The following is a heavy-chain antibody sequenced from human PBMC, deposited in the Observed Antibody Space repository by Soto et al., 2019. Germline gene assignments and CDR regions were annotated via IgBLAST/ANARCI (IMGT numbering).Heavy chain of an antibody. J-gene: IGHJ6*02. CDR3: ARATSASYSSSGGFYYYYGMDV. CDR2: IIPIFGTA. D-gene: IGHD6-6*01. CDR1: GGTFSSYA. Sequence: ASVKVSCKASGGTFSSYAISWVRQAPGQGLEWMGGIIPIFGTANYAQKFQGRVTITADESTSTAYMELSSLRSEDTAVYYCARATSASYSSSGGFYYYYGMDVWGQGTTVTVSS. V-gene: IGHV1-69*13.